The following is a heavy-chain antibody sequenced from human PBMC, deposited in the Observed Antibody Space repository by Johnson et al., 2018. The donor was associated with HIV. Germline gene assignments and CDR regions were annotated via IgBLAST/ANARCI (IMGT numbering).Heavy chain of an antibody. J-gene: IGHJ3*02. CDR3: AKIRTSGTGDAFDI. D-gene: IGHD1-14*01. CDR2: ISYDGSNK. V-gene: IGHV3-30*18. CDR1: GFTFSSYA. Sequence: QVQLVESGGGVVQHGRSLRLSCAASGFTFSSYAMHWVRQAPGKGLEWVAVISYDGSNKYYADSVKGRFTISRDNSKNTLYLQMDSLRAEDTAVYYCAKIRTSGTGDAFDIWGQGTMVTVSS.